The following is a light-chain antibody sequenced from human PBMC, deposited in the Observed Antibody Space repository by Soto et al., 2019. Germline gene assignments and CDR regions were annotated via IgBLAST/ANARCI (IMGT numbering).Light chain of an antibody. Sequence: DIQMTQSPSTLSASVGDRVTITCRASQSISSWLAWYQQKPGKAPKLLIYQASSLQSGVPSRFSGSRSCTELPLTMCSLQPYDFATYYCQSGVTFGGGTKGDI. J-gene: IGKJ4*02. CDR2: QAS. V-gene: IGKV1-5*03. CDR1: QSISSW. CDR3: QSGVT.